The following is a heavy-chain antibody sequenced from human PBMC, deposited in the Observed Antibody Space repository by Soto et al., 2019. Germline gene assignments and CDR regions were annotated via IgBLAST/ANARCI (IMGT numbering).Heavy chain of an antibody. D-gene: IGHD3-10*02. CDR3: ARSGDNYNVLDY. Sequence: GGSLRLSCEGSGFTFSDYYMSWIRQAPGRGLEWISYSSNSGTFTRYSDSVKGRSSISRDNTKNFLYLQMNSLRAGDTAVYYCARSGDNYNVLDYWGQGTPVTVSS. CDR2: SSNSGTFT. V-gene: IGHV3-11*06. J-gene: IGHJ4*02. CDR1: GFTFSDYY.